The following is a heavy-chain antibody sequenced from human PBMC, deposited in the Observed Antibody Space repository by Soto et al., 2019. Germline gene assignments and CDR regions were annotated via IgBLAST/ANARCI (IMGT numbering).Heavy chain of an antibody. Sequence: GGSLRLSCAASGFTFGNYWMHWVRQAPGKGPEWVSRMTSDGRTTQYADSVKGRFTVSRDNAKNTLYLQMNSLRAEDTAVYYCARAAVDYSGPGTLVTVSS. D-gene: IGHD6-19*01. V-gene: IGHV3-74*03. CDR2: MTSDGRTT. CDR1: GFTFGNYW. CDR3: ARAAVDY. J-gene: IGHJ4*01.